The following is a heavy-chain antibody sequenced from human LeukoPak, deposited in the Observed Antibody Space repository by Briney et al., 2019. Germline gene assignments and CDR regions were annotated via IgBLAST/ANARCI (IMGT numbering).Heavy chain of an antibody. V-gene: IGHV1-18*01. CDR2: ITAYNGNT. D-gene: IGHD3-10*01. CDR3: ARDAREVLLWFGEFFP. J-gene: IGHJ5*02. CDR1: GYTFTNYG. Sequence: ASVEVSCKASGYTFTNYGISWVRQAPGQGLEWMGWITAYNGNTNYAQKFQGRVTMTTDTSTSTAYMELRNLRSDDTAVYYCARDAREVLLWFGEFFPWGQGTLVTVSS.